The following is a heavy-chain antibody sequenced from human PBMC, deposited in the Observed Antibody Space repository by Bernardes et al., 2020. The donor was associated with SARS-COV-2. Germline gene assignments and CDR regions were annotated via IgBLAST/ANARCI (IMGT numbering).Heavy chain of an antibody. CDR1: GGSISSSSYY. D-gene: IGHD5-12*01. CDR2: VSNSGVST. CDR3: AKGGYSGYDEVNYFDY. V-gene: IGHV3-23*01. J-gene: IGHJ4*02. Sequence: ETLSLTCTVSGGSISSSSYYWGWIRQPPGKGLEWFSAVSNSGVSTYYADSVKGRISISRDNSKNTLYLQMNSLRADDTAVYYCAKGGYSGYDEVNYFDYWGQGTTVTVSS.